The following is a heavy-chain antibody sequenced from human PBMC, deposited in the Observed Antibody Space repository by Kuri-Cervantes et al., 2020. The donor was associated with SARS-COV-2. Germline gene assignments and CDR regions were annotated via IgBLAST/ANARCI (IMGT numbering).Heavy chain of an antibody. CDR1: GFTFSSYS. J-gene: IGHJ6*02. CDR3: ARGAHDYYYYGMDV. V-gene: IGHV3-21*04. Sequence: GGSLRLSGAASGFTFSSYSMNWVRQAPGKGLEWVSSISSSSSYIYYADSVKGRFTISRDNAKNSLYLQMNSLRAEDTAVYYCARGAHDYYYYGMDVWGQGTTVTVSS. CDR2: ISSSSSYI.